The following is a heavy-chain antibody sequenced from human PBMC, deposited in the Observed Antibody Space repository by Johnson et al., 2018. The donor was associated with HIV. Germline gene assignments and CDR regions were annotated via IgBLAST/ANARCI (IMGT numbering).Heavy chain of an antibody. J-gene: IGHJ3*02. Sequence: EVQLVESGGVLVQPGGSLRLSCAASGFTVSSNEMSWVRQAPGKGLEWVSSISGGSTYYADSVKGRFTISRDNSKNTLYLQMNSLRAEDTAVYYCATGVVVTAMNDAFDIWGQGTMVTVSS. V-gene: IGHV3-38-3*01. CDR2: ISGGST. D-gene: IGHD2-21*02. CDR1: GFTVSSNE. CDR3: ATGVVVTAMNDAFDI.